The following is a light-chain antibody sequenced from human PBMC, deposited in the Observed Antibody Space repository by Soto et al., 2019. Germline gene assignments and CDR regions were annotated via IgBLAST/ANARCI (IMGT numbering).Light chain of an antibody. CDR2: AAS. CDR3: QTYNSARVT. CDR1: QGISNS. V-gene: IGKV1-27*01. J-gene: IGKJ4*01. Sequence: DIQMTQSPSSLSASVGDRVTITCRARQGISNSLAWYQQNAGKSPKLLIYAASNLQSGVPSRFSGSGSGTDFSLTISSRQAVDGETYYCQTYNSARVTFGGGTKVEIK.